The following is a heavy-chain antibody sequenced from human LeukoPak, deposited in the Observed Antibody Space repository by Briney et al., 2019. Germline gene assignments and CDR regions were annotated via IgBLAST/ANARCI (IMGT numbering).Heavy chain of an antibody. J-gene: IGHJ4*02. D-gene: IGHD3-22*01. CDR2: IIPLFGTA. Sequence: GASVKVSCKASGYTFTSYAINWVRQAPGPGLEWMGGIIPLFGTANYAQKFQGRVTITADESTSTVYMELNSLKSEDTAVYYCARGWDYDSGGRPTAYVYWGQGTLVTVSS. CDR3: ARGWDYDSGGRPTAYVY. V-gene: IGHV1-69*13. CDR1: GYTFTSYA.